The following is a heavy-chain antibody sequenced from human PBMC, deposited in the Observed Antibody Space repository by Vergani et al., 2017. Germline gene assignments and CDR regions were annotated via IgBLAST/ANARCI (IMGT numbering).Heavy chain of an antibody. Sequence: EVQLFESGGGLVQPGGSLRLSCAASGFTFSSYAMSWVRQAPGKGLEWVSAISGSGGSTYYADSVKGRFTISRDNSKNTLYLQMNSLRAEDTAVYYCAKEPVDRYFDWEVDWFDPWGQGTLVKVSS. CDR3: AKEPVDRYFDWEVDWFDP. CDR1: GFTFSSYA. J-gene: IGHJ5*02. D-gene: IGHD3-9*01. CDR2: ISGSGGST. V-gene: IGHV3-23*01.